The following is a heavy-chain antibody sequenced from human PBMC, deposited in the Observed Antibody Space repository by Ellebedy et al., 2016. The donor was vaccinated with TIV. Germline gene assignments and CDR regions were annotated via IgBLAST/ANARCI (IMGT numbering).Heavy chain of an antibody. CDR1: GFFVSSNY. D-gene: IGHD3-3*01. CDR3: ARGGYWSGGGMDV. J-gene: IGHJ6*02. Sequence: GESLKISCAAFGFFVSSNYMTWVRQAPGKGLEWVSVIYSDGATTYYADSVKGRFIISRDDYKNTLYLQMNSMRAEDTAVYFCARGGYWSGGGMDVWGQGTTVTVSS. V-gene: IGHV3-66*01. CDR2: IYSDGATT.